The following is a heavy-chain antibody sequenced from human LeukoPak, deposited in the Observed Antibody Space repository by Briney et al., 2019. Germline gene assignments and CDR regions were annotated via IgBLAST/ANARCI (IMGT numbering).Heavy chain of an antibody. Sequence: PGGSLRLSCAASGFTFSSYGMSWVRQAPGKGLEWVSAISGSGGSTYYADSVKGRFTISRDNSKNTLYLQMNSLRAEDTAVYYCAKEGGYNYLATHYYYYMDVWGKGTTVTISS. J-gene: IGHJ6*03. CDR3: AKEGGYNYLATHYYYYMDV. CDR2: ISGSGGST. CDR1: GFTFSSYG. V-gene: IGHV3-23*01. D-gene: IGHD5-24*01.